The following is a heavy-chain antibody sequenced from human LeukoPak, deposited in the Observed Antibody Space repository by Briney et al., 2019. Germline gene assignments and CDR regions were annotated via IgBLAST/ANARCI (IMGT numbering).Heavy chain of an antibody. CDR3: ARHVRDVVVVAALDY. CDR2: IYYSGST. Sequence: SETLSLTCTVSGGSISSYYWSWVRQPPGKGLEWIGYIYYSGSTNYNPSLTSRVTISVDTSKNQFSLKLSSVTAADTAVYYCARHVRDVVVVAALDYWGQGTLVTVSS. J-gene: IGHJ4*02. V-gene: IGHV4-59*08. D-gene: IGHD2-15*01. CDR1: GGSISSYY.